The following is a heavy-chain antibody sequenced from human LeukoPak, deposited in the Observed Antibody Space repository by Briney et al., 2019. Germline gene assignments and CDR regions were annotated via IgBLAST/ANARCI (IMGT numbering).Heavy chain of an antibody. CDR3: ATLDELDY. Sequence: ASVKVSCKASGYNFITYGISWVRQAPGQGLEWMGWISGYNGNTSYAQKFQGRVTMTTDTSTSTAYMELRSLRSDDTAVYYCATLDELDYWGQGTLVTVSS. J-gene: IGHJ4*02. CDR2: ISGYNGNT. D-gene: IGHD5-24*01. V-gene: IGHV1-18*01. CDR1: GYNFITYG.